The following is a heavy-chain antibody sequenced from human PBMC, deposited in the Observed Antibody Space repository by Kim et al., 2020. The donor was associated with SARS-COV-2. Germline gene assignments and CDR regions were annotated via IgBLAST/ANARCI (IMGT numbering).Heavy chain of an antibody. CDR2: ISFDGNNK. CDR1: GFTFSIYG. Sequence: GGSLRLSCAASGFTFSIYGMHWVRQAPGKGLEWVAFISFDGNNKYYADSVKGRFTISRDNSKNTLYLEVNTLRTEDTAVYYCAKDARWDLDYYYYGMDV. CDR3: AKDARWDLDYYYYGMDV. J-gene: IGHJ6*01. V-gene: IGHV3-30*02. D-gene: IGHD1-26*01.